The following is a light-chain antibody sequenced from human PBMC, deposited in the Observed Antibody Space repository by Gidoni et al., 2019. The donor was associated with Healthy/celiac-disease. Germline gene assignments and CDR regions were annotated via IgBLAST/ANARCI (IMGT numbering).Light chain of an antibody. J-gene: IGLJ2*01. CDR1: SSNSGAGYD. CDR3: QSYDSSLSVV. V-gene: IGLV1-40*01. Sequence: QSVLTQPPSVSGAPGQRVTISCTGSSSNSGAGYDVHWYQQLPGTAPKLLIYGNSHRPSGVPDRFSGSKSGTSASLAITGLQAEDEADYYCQSYDSSLSVVFGGGTKLTVL. CDR2: GNS.